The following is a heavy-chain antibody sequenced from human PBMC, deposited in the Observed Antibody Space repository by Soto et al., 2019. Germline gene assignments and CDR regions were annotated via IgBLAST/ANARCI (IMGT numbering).Heavy chain of an antibody. Sequence: QVQLVQSGAEVKKPGSSVKVSCKASGGTFGSYAFSWVRQAPGQGLEWMGGIIPVSGAAHYAQKFQGRVTMTADESTSTAYMELSSLSSQDTAVYYCATALGSRSTSGTLDYWGQGTRVIVSS. J-gene: IGHJ4*02. CDR3: ATALGSRSTSGTLDY. V-gene: IGHV1-69*01. CDR2: IIPVSGAA. D-gene: IGHD2-2*01. CDR1: GGTFGSYA.